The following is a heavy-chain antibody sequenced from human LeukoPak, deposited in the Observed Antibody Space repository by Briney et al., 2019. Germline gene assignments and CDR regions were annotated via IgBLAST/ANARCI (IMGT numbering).Heavy chain of an antibody. J-gene: IGHJ1*01. V-gene: IGHV3-21*01. D-gene: IGHD4-23*01. CDR3: ARDPDYGGKPGYFQH. CDR2: ISGSSSYI. CDR1: GFTFSSYS. Sequence: GGSLRLSCAASGFTFSSYSMNWVRQAPGKGLEWVSSISGSSSYIYYADSVKGRFTISRDNAKNSLYLQMNSLRAEDTAVYYCARDPDYGGKPGYFQHWGQGTAVTLSS.